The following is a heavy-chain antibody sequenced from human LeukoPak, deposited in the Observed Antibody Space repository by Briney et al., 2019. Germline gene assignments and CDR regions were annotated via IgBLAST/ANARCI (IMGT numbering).Heavy chain of an antibody. J-gene: IGHJ4*02. CDR3: ARGSYFYGSGSFMGSDY. CDR2: INAGNGNT. Sequence: ASVKVSCKASGYTFTNYAIHWVRQAPGQRLEWMGWINAGNGNTEYSQNLQDRVTITRDTSATTAYMELSSLRSEDTAVYYCARGSYFYGSGSFMGSDYWGQGTLVTVSS. D-gene: IGHD3-10*01. CDR1: GYTFTNYA. V-gene: IGHV1-3*01.